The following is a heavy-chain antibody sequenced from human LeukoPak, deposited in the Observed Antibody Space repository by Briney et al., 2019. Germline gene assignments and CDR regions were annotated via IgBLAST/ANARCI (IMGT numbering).Heavy chain of an antibody. CDR2: ISGSGGST. CDR1: GFTFSSYA. Sequence: GGSLRLSCAASGFTFSSYAMSWVRQAPGKGLEWVSAISGSGGSTYYADSVKGRFTISRDNSKNTLYLQMNSLRAEDTAVYYCAEDTDYDYIWGSYRYFDYWGQGTLVTVSS. V-gene: IGHV3-23*01. D-gene: IGHD3-16*02. J-gene: IGHJ4*02. CDR3: AEDTDYDYIWGSYRYFDY.